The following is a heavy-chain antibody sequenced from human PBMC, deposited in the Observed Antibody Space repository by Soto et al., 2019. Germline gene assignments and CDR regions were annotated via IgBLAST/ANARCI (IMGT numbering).Heavy chain of an antibody. V-gene: IGHV3-9*01. CDR2: ISWNSGSI. CDR1: GFTFDDYA. Sequence: GGSLRLSCAASGFTFDDYAMHWVRQAPGKGLEWVSGISWNSGSIGYADSVKGRFTISRDNAKNSLYLQMNSLGAEDTALYYCAKDKRYDYIWGGGFDYWGQGTLVTVSS. D-gene: IGHD3-16*01. CDR3: AKDKRYDYIWGGGFDY. J-gene: IGHJ4*02.